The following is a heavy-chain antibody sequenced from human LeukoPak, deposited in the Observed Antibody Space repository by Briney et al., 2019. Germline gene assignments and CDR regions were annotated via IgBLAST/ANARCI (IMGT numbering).Heavy chain of an antibody. CDR1: GFTLSSYA. J-gene: IGHJ4*02. CDR2: ISGSGGST. CDR3: AKDRRIAVAGNDY. V-gene: IGHV3-23*01. Sequence: GGSLRLSCAASGFTLSSYAMSWGRQAPGKGLEGGSAISGSGGSTYYADSVKGRFTISRDNSKNTLYLQMNSLRAEDTAVYYCAKDRRIAVAGNDYWGQGTLVTVSS. D-gene: IGHD6-19*01.